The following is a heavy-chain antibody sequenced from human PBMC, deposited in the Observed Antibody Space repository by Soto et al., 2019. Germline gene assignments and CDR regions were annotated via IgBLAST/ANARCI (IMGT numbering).Heavy chain of an antibody. CDR1: GGLFSSFA. V-gene: IGHV1-69*13. J-gene: IGHJ4*02. Sequence: ASVKVSCKDSGGLFSSFAVSWVRQAPGQGLEWMGGIIPVFGTTNYAEKFQGRVTISADESTNTAYMELSNLRAEDTAMYYCARGGSGYVWFNEFWGQGTLVTVSS. CDR3: ARGGSGYVWFNEF. D-gene: IGHD3-22*01. CDR2: IIPVFGTT.